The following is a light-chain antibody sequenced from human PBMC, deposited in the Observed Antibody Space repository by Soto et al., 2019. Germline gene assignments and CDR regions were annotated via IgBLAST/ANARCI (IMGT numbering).Light chain of an antibody. CDR3: SSYTSHTTI. Sequence: QSVLTQPASVSGSPGQSITISCTGTSSDVGRYDYVSWYQHHPGKAPKLMIYEVSSRPSGVSHRFSGSKSGNTASLTISGLQAEDAADYYCSSYTSHTTIFGGGTKLTVL. J-gene: IGLJ2*01. CDR2: EVS. CDR1: SSDVGRYDY. V-gene: IGLV2-14*01.